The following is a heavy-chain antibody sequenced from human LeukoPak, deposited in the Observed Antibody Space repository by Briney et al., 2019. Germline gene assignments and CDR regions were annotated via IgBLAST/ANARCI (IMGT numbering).Heavy chain of an antibody. CDR3: AGLGYCSSTSCGTREQWLVHDY. D-gene: IGHD2-2*01. CDR2: IYYSGST. Sequence: SETLSLTCTVSGGSISSSSYYWGWIRQPPGKGLEWIGSIYYSGSTYYNPSLKSRVTISVDTSKNQFSLKLSSVTAADTAVYYCAGLGYCSSTSCGTREQWLVHDYWGQGTLVTVSS. V-gene: IGHV4-39*01. CDR1: GGSISSSSYY. J-gene: IGHJ4*02.